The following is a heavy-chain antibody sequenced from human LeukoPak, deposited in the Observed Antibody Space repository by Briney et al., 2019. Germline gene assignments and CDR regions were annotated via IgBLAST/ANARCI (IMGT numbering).Heavy chain of an antibody. J-gene: IGHJ3*02. CDR2: ISGSGGST. Sequence: GGSLRLSCAASGFTFSSYAMSWVRQAPGKGLEWVSAISGSGGSTYYADSVKGRFTISRDNSKNTLYLQMNSLRAEDTAVYYCAKDSPITMIVVHDAFDIWDQGTMVTVSS. D-gene: IGHD3-22*01. CDR3: AKDSPITMIVVHDAFDI. CDR1: GFTFSSYA. V-gene: IGHV3-23*01.